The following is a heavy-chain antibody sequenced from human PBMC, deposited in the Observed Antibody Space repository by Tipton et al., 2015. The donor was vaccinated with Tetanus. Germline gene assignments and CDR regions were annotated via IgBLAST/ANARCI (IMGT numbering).Heavy chain of an antibody. J-gene: IGHJ6*02. V-gene: IGHV1-69*09. Sequence: QLVQSGAEVKRPGSSVKVSCKASGGTFSSYAISWVRQAPGQGLEWMGRIIPILGIANYAQKFQGRVTITADKSTSTAYMELSSLRAEDTAVYYCARDPPTVPYGMDVWGQGTTVTVSS. CDR1: GGTFSSYA. CDR2: IIPILGIA. CDR3: ARDPPTVPYGMDV. D-gene: IGHD4-17*01.